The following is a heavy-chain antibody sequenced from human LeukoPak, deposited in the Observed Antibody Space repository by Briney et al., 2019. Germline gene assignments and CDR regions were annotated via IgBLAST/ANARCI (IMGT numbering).Heavy chain of an antibody. J-gene: IGHJ4*02. CDR3: ARSVGDGSCCPVDY. CDR1: GFTFSDYY. V-gene: IGHV3-11*06. CDR2: ISSSSSYT. Sequence: GGSLRLSCAASGFTFSDYYMNWIRQAPGWGLECVSYISSSSSYTNYADSVKGRFTISRDNAKNSLYLQMNNLRAEDTAVYYCARSVGDGSCCPVDYWGQGTLVTVSS. D-gene: IGHD2-15*01.